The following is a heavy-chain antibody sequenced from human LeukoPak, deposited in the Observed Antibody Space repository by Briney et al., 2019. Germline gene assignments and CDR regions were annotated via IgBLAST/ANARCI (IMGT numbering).Heavy chain of an antibody. Sequence: SETLSLTCTVSGDSISTYYWSWIRQPPGKGLEWIGYIFYSGSTGYNPSLKSRVTMSVDTSKSQFSLKLSSATAADTAVYYCARGGGYDVYFDNWGQGALVTVSS. CDR2: IFYSGST. CDR3: ARGGGYDVYFDN. V-gene: IGHV4-59*01. D-gene: IGHD5-12*01. J-gene: IGHJ4*02. CDR1: GDSISTYY.